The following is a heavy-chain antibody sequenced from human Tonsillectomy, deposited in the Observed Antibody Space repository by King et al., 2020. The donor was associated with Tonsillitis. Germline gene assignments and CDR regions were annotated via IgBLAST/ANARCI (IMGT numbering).Heavy chain of an antibody. J-gene: IGHJ3*02. D-gene: IGHD2-21*01. CDR1: GYNFNGYY. V-gene: IGHV1-2*02. Sequence: VQLVQSGAEVKKPGASVKVSCKASGYNFNGYYLHWVRQAPGQGLEWLGWINPNSGDTNKAQKFQARVTMTWDTSISTAYMDLSRLRSDDTAVYYCARDSYCGGDCYSVLDAFAIWGQGTMVTVAS. CDR3: ARDSYCGGDCYSVLDAFAI. CDR2: INPNSGDT.